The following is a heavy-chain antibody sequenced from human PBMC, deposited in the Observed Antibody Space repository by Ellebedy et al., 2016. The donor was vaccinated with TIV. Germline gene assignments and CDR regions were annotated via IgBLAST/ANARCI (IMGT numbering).Heavy chain of an antibody. CDR3: ARGSPKQPAAMLGSAEAQRTYGMDV. D-gene: IGHD2-2*01. CDR1: GFTFSSYS. CDR2: ISSSSSYI. Sequence: GGSLRLSCAASGFTFSSYSMNWVRQAPGKGPEWVSSISSSSSYIYYADSVKGRFTISRDNAKNSLYLQMNSLRAEDTAVYYCARGSPKQPAAMLGSAEAQRTYGMDVWGQGTTVTVSS. J-gene: IGHJ6*02. V-gene: IGHV3-21*01.